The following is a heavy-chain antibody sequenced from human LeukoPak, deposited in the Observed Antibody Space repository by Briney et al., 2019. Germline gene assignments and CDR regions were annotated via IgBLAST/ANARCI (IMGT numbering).Heavy chain of an antibody. J-gene: IGHJ5*02. CDR3: ARAFDYNWFNP. D-gene: IGHD3-9*01. CDR1: NYSISIGFY. CDR2: IYYSGST. Sequence: PSETLSLTCAVSNYSISIGFYWAWVRQPPGKGLEWIGNIYYSGSTYCNPSLKSRIIISVDTSKNHFSLKLRSVTAADTAVYYCARAFDYNWFNPWGQGTLVTVSS. V-gene: IGHV4-38-2*01.